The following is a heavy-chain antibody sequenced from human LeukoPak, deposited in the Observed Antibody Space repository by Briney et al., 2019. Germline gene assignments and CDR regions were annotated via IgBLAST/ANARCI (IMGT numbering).Heavy chain of an antibody. V-gene: IGHV1-46*01. CDR3: ARDFDYYDSSGYYGVVFDY. D-gene: IGHD3-22*01. CDR2: INPSGGST. Sequence: ASVKVSCKASGYTFTSYYMHWVRQAPGQGLEWMGIINPSGGSTSYAQKFQGRVTMTRDTPTSTVYMELSSLRSEDTAVYYCARDFDYYDSSGYYGVVFDYWGQGTLVTVSS. J-gene: IGHJ4*02. CDR1: GYTFTSYY.